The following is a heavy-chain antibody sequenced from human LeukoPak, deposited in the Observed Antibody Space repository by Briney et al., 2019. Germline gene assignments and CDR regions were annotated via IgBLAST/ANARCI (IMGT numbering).Heavy chain of an antibody. CDR2: ISGTGGST. J-gene: IGHJ5*02. D-gene: IGHD3-16*01. V-gene: IGHV3-23*01. Sequence: GSLRLSCAASGFTFSSYAMSWVRQAPGKGLEWVSTISGTGGSTYYADSVKGRFTISRDNSKNTLYLQMNSLRAEDTAIYYCAKGYYQINPNWFDPWGQGTLVTVSS. CDR1: GFTFSSYA. CDR3: AKGYYQINPNWFDP.